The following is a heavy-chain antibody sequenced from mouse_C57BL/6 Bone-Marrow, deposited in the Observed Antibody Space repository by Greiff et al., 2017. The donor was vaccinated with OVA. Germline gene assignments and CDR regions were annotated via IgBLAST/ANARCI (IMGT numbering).Heavy chain of an antibody. CDR3: ARFGYAWFAY. Sequence: VQLQQPGAELVMPGASVKLSCKASGYTFTSYWMHWVKQRPGQGLEWIGEIDPSDSYTNYNQKFKGKSTLTVDKSSSTAYMQLSSLTSEDSAVYYCARFGYAWFAYWGQGTLVTVSA. CDR2: IDPSDSYT. D-gene: IGHD2-2*01. V-gene: IGHV1-69*01. J-gene: IGHJ3*01. CDR1: GYTFTSYW.